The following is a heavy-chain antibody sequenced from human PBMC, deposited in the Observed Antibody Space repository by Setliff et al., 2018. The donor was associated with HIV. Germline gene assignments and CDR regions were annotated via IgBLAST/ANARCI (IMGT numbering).Heavy chain of an antibody. CDR2: ISGSGDIT. Sequence: GGSLRLSCAASGFSFRSYAVSWVRQAPGMGLEWVSVISGSGDITYYRESVKGRFTVSRDNSNNTVYLQMNSLRAEDTAMYYCAKTQTVITVYGPFDYWGQGTPVTVSS. V-gene: IGHV3-23*01. J-gene: IGHJ4*02. CDR3: AKTQTVITVYGPFDY. CDR1: GFSFRSYA. D-gene: IGHD4-4*01.